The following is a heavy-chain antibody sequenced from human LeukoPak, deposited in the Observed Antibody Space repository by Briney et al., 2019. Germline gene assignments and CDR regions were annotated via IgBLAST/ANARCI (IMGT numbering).Heavy chain of an antibody. V-gene: IGHV4-39*01. CDR2: IYYSGST. Sequence: SETLSLTCTVFGGSISSSSYYWGWIRQPPGKGLEWIGSIYYSGSTYYNPSLKSRVTISVDTSKNQFFLKLSSVTAADTAVYYCASEIVGAIDYWGREPWSPSPQ. D-gene: IGHD1-26*01. CDR1: GGSISSSSYY. CDR3: ASEIVGAIDY. J-gene: IGHJ4*02.